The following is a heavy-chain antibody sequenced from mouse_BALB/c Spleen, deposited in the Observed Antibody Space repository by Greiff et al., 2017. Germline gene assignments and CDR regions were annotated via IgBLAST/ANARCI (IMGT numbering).Heavy chain of an antibody. Sequence: EVQRVESGPSLVKPSQTLSLTCSVTGDSITSGYWNWIRKFPGNKLEYMGYISYSGSTYYNPSLKSRISITRDTSKNQYYLQLNSVTTEDTATYYCARFPDSSGYDYAMDYWGQGTSVTVSS. D-gene: IGHD3-2*01. V-gene: IGHV3-8*02. CDR1: GDSITSGY. J-gene: IGHJ4*01. CDR2: ISYSGST. CDR3: ARFPDSSGYDYAMDY.